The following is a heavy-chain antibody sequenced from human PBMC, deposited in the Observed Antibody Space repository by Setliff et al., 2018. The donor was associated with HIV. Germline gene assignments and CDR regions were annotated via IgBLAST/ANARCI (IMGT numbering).Heavy chain of an antibody. CDR1: GGTFSSFA. CDR3: ARDYVLRGTSLGY. V-gene: IGHV1-69*13. J-gene: IGHJ4*02. D-gene: IGHD3-16*01. Sequence: SVKVSCKASGGTFSSFAFNWVRQAPGQGLEWMGDIIPTFGPVHYAQKFQGRVTITADDSTRTAYMELSSLRSEDTALYYCARDYVLRGTSLGYWGQGTLVTGSS. CDR2: IIPTFGPV.